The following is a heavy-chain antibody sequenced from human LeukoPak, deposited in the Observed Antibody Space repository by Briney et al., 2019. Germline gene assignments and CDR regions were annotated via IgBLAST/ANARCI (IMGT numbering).Heavy chain of an antibody. V-gene: IGHV5-51*01. CDR2: IHPGDSGT. CDR3: ATVVVIASTQWHFDS. J-gene: IGHJ4*02. D-gene: IGHD2-21*01. Sequence: GESLKISCKGSGYSFPSYWIGWVRQMPGKGLEWMGLIHPGDSGTRYSPSFQGQVTISVAKSISTAYLQWSSLEASDTAMYYCATVVVIASTQWHFDSWGQGTLVTVSS. CDR1: GYSFPSYW.